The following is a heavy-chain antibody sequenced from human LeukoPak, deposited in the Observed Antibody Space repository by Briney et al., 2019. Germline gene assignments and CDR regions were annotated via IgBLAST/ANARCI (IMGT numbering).Heavy chain of an antibody. CDR2: ISAYNGNT. Sequence: GASVKVSCKASGYTFTSYGISWVRQAPGQGLEWMGWISAYNGNTNYAQKLQGRVTMTTDTSTSTAYMELRSLRSDDTAVYYCARVPDYYDSSGYCDYWGQGTLVTVSS. CDR3: ARVPDYYDSSGYCDY. CDR1: GYTFTSYG. D-gene: IGHD3-22*01. V-gene: IGHV1-18*01. J-gene: IGHJ4*02.